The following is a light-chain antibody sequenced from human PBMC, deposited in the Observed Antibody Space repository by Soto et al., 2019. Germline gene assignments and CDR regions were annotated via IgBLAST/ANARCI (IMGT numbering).Light chain of an antibody. Sequence: QAVVTQEPSLTVSPGGTVTLTCGSSTGAVTSGHYPYWFQQKPCQAPRTLIYDTSHKHSWTPARFSGSLLVGKDALKLSGEQPEDEAEYYCLLSYSGARVFGGGTKLTVL. J-gene: IGLJ2*01. CDR3: LLSYSGARV. CDR1: TGAVTSGHY. CDR2: DTS. V-gene: IGLV7-46*01.